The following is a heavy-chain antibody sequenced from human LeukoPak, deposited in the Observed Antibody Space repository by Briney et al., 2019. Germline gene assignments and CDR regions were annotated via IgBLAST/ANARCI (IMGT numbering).Heavy chain of an antibody. V-gene: IGHV4-4*09. CDR2: IYTSGST. Sequence: SETLSLTCTVSGGSISSYYWSWIRQPPGKGLEWIGYIYTSGSTNYNPSLKSRVTISVDTSKNQFSLKLSSVTAADTAVYSCARIRLLWLGELSPDSYYYGMDVWGQGTTVTVSS. J-gene: IGHJ6*02. D-gene: IGHD3-10*01. CDR1: GGSISSYY. CDR3: ARIRLLWLGELSPDSYYYGMDV.